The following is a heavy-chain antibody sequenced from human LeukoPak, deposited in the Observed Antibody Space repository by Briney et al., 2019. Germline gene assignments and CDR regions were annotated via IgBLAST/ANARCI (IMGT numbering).Heavy chain of an antibody. J-gene: IGHJ6*03. Sequence: PSETLSLTCAVYGGSFSGYYWSWIRQPPGKGLEWIGEINHSGSTNYNPSLKSRVTISVDTSKNQFSLKLSSVTAADTAVYYCARYYYYYYMDVWGKGTTVNVSS. CDR2: INHSGST. V-gene: IGHV4-34*01. CDR3: ARYYYYYYMDV. CDR1: GGSFSGYY.